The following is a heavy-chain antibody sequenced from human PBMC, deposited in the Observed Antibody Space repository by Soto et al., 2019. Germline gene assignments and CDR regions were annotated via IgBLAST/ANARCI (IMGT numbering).Heavy chain of an antibody. D-gene: IGHD3-22*01. CDR2: IIPIFGTA. V-gene: IGHV1-69*13. Sequence: SVKVSCKASGGTFSSYAISWVRQAPGQGLEWMGGIIPIFGTANYAQKFQGRVTITADESTSTAYMELSSLRSEDTAVYYCARGSDYDSSGYYYSWFDPWGQGTLVTAPQ. CDR3: ARGSDYDSSGYYYSWFDP. J-gene: IGHJ5*02. CDR1: GGTFSSYA.